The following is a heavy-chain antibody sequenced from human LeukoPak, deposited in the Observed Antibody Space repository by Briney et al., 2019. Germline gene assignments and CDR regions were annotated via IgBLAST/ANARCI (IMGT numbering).Heavy chain of an antibody. Sequence: GESLKISCKGSGYSLTSYWIGWVRQMPGKGLEWMGIIYPGDSDTRYSPSFQGQVTISADKSISTAYLQWSSLKASDTAMYYCARLYMIRGIIFYFDYWGQGTLVTVFS. CDR3: ARLYMIRGIIFYFDY. D-gene: IGHD3-10*01. V-gene: IGHV5-51*01. CDR2: IYPGDSDT. J-gene: IGHJ4*02. CDR1: GYSLTSYW.